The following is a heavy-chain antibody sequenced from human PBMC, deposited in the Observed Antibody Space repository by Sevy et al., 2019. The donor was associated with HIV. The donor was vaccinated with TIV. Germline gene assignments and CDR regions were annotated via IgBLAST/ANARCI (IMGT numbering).Heavy chain of an antibody. CDR1: GYTLTEFS. D-gene: IGHD3-22*01. CDR2: FDPEDGET. V-gene: IGHV1-24*01. CDR3: ATTKDYYDSSGSPFDY. J-gene: IGHJ4*02. Sequence: ASVKDSCKVSGYTLTEFSMHWVRQAPGKGLEWMGSFDPEDGETIYAQKFQGRVTMTEDTSTDTAYMELSSLRSDDTAVYYCATTKDYYDSSGSPFDYWGQGILVTVSS.